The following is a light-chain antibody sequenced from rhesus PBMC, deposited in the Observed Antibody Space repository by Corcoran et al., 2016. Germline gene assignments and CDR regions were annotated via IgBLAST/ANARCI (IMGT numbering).Light chain of an antibody. V-gene: IGLV2-38*01. CDR3: GSYRSGSTYI. J-gene: IGLJ1*01. CDR2: EIS. CDR1: SSDIGGYNG. Sequence: QSALTQPPSVSKSLGQSGTISCTGPSSDIGGYNGVSWYQQHPGTAPRLLIYEISKRPSGVSDRFSGSKSGNTASLTISGLQAEDEADYYCGSYRSGSTYIFGAGTRLTVL.